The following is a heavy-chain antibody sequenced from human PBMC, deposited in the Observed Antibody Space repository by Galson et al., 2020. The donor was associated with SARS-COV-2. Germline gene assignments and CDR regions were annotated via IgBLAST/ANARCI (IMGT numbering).Heavy chain of an antibody. Sequence: GGSLRLSCAASGFTFSSYAMHWVRQAPGKGLEWVAVISYDGSNKYYADSVKGRFTISRDNSKNTLYLQMNSLRAEDTAVYYCARSNSGSYLSWFDPWGQGTLVTVSS. CDR2: ISYDGSNK. CDR3: ARSNSGSYLSWFDP. CDR1: GFTFSSYA. D-gene: IGHD1-26*01. V-gene: IGHV3-30*04. J-gene: IGHJ5*02.